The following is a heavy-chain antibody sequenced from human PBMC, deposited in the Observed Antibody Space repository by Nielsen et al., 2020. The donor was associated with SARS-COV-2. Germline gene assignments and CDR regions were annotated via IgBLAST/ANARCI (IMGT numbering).Heavy chain of an antibody. Sequence: GESLKISCAASGFTFSDHYMTWIRQTPGKGLKWISYITNTGAEYYADSVKGRFTISRDNAQSSLYLLMNNLRAEDTAVYYCASSGWLDYWGQGTRVTVSS. V-gene: IGHV3-11*04. CDR2: ITNTGAE. D-gene: IGHD6-19*01. CDR3: ASSGWLDY. CDR1: GFTFSDHY. J-gene: IGHJ4*02.